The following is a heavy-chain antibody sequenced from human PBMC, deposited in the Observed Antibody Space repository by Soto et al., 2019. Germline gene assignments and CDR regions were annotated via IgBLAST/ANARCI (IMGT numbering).Heavy chain of an antibody. CDR2: INQDGSEK. CDR3: ARGLDKSAGGAFDI. Sequence: GGSLRLSCAASEFMFSAYLMSWVRQAPGKGLEWVANINQDGSEKYYPDSVKGRFDISRDNTKNLLSLQMNSLRGEDTAVYYCARGLDKSAGGAFDIWGQGTMVTVSS. CDR1: EFMFSAYL. J-gene: IGHJ3*02. V-gene: IGHV3-7*01. D-gene: IGHD3-10*01.